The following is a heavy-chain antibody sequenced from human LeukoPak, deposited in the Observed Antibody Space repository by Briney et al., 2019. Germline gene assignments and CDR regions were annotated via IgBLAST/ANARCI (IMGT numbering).Heavy chain of an antibody. D-gene: IGHD5-18*01. V-gene: IGHV1-69*13. CDR3: ARDNSYGLNWFDP. Sequence: SVKVSCKASGGTFSSYAISWVRQAPGQGLEWMGGIIPIFGTANYAQKFQGRVTITADESTSTAYMELSSLRSEDTAVYYCARDNSYGLNWFDPWGQGTLVTVSS. CDR2: IIPIFGTA. J-gene: IGHJ5*02. CDR1: GGTFSSYA.